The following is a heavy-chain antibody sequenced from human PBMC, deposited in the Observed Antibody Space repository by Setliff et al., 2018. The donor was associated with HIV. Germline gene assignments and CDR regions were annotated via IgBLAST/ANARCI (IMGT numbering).Heavy chain of an antibody. V-gene: IGHV4-39*01. D-gene: IGHD3-22*01. CDR1: GGSISSSSHY. CDR2: IYYSGST. J-gene: IGHJ4*02. CDR3: ARHQYYYDSSGGGALDY. Sequence: SETLSLTCTVSGGSISSSSHYWGWIRQPPGKGLEWIGSIYYSGSTYYNPSLKSRVTISVDTSKNQFSLKLSSVTAADTAVYYCARHQYYYDSSGGGALDYWGQGTLVTVSS.